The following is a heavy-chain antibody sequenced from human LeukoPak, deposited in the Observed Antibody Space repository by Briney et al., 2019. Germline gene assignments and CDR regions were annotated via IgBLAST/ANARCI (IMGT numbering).Heavy chain of an antibody. D-gene: IGHD5-12*01. CDR2: TYYRSKWYN. Sequence: SQTLSLTCAISGDSVSSNSAAWNWIRQSPSRGLEWLGRTYYRSKWYNDYAVSVKSRITINPDASKNQFSLQLNSVTAADTAVYYCARIKSGYDYLWYYYYGMDVWGQGTTVTVSS. V-gene: IGHV6-1*01. CDR3: ARIKSGYDYLWYYYYGMDV. J-gene: IGHJ6*02. CDR1: GDSVSSNSAA.